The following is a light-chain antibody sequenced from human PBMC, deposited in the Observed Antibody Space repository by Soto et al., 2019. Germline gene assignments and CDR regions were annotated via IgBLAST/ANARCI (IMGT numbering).Light chain of an antibody. CDR2: AAF. CDR1: QDITNH. CDR3: QQLNSYPLT. Sequence: DIPLTQSPSFVSASVGDRITITCRTSQDITNHLAWYQKKPGKAPNLLIYAAFTLHRGVPSRFSVSGSGADFTLTISSLQPEDLATYYCQQLNSYPLTFGGGTKVEI. V-gene: IGKV1-9*01. J-gene: IGKJ4*01.